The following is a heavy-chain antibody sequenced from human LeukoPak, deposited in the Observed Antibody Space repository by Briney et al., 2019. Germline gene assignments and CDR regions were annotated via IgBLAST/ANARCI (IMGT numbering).Heavy chain of an antibody. Sequence: SDTLSLICTVSGGSINSSSYYWGWIRRPPGKGLERIGSFYYSGSTYYNPSLKSRDTISVDTSKNQFTLKLSSVTAADTAVYYCARHIVGRSDGKYYYYGMEVWGQGTTVTVSS. D-gene: IGHD1-26*01. V-gene: IGHV4-39*01. CDR2: FYYSGST. CDR3: ARHIVGRSDGKYYYYGMEV. J-gene: IGHJ6*02. CDR1: GGSINSSSYY.